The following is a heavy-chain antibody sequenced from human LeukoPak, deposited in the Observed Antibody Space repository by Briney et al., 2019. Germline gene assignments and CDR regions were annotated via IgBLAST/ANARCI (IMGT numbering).Heavy chain of an antibody. D-gene: IGHD6-19*01. CDR3: ASPYSSGWYGEAFDY. CDR2: ISYDGSNK. Sequence: GRSLRLSCAASGFTFSSYAMHWVRQAPGTGLEWVAVISYDGSNKYYADSVKCRFTISRDNSKNTLYLQMNSLRAEDTAVYYCASPYSSGWYGEAFDYWGQGTLVTVSS. V-gene: IGHV3-30*04. J-gene: IGHJ4*02. CDR1: GFTFSSYA.